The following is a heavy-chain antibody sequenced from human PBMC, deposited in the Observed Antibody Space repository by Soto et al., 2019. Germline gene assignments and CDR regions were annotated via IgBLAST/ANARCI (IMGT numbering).Heavy chain of an antibody. CDR3: ARAFAGFGAYWYFDL. J-gene: IGHJ2*01. D-gene: IGHD3-16*01. Sequence: LSLTCTVSGGSITDYYWSWIRQPPGKALEWIGYGYHSVSIHYNPSLKTRVTISVDTPENQFSLRLSSVTAADTAVYYCARAFAGFGAYWYFDLWGRGTLVTVSS. CDR1: GGSITDYY. V-gene: IGHV4-59*01. CDR2: GYHSVSI.